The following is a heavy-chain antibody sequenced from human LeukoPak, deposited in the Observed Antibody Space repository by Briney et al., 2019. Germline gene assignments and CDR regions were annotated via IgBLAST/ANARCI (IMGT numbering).Heavy chain of an antibody. CDR2: IYHSGST. V-gene: IGHV4-59*12. Sequence: SETLSLTCTVSGGSISTYYWNWIRQPPGKGLEWIGYIYHSGSTNYNPSLQSRVTISVDTSKNQFSLRLSSVTAADTAVYYCARGPGYSSGWYLPPYFDYWGQGTLVTVSS. J-gene: IGHJ4*02. CDR1: GGSISTYY. D-gene: IGHD6-19*01. CDR3: ARGPGYSSGWYLPPYFDY.